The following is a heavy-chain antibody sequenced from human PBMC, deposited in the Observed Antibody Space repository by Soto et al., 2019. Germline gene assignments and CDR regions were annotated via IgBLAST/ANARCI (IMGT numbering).Heavy chain of an antibody. CDR1: GGSISSYY. CDR3: ARRAFWAQYWFGP. V-gene: IGHV4-59*01. Sequence: TSETLSLTCTVSGGSISSYYWSWIRQPPGKGLEWIGYIYYSGSTNYNPSLKSRVTISVDTSKNQFSLKLSSVTAADTAVYYCARRAFWAQYWFGPWGQGALVTVSS. D-gene: IGHD3-16*01. J-gene: IGHJ5*02. CDR2: IYYSGST.